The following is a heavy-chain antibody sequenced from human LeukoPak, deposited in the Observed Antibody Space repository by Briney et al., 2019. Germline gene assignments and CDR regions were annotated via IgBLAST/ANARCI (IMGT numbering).Heavy chain of an antibody. CDR1: GYTFTGYY. V-gene: IGHV1-2*02. D-gene: IGHD3-10*01. CDR2: INPNSDGT. J-gene: IGHJ6*02. Sequence: ASVKVSCKASGYTFTGYYMHWVRQAPGQGLEWMGWINPNSDGTNYAQKFQGRVTMTRDTSTSTTYMEVGRLRSDDTAVYYCARDRDGMDVWGQGTTVTASS. CDR3: ARDRDGMDV.